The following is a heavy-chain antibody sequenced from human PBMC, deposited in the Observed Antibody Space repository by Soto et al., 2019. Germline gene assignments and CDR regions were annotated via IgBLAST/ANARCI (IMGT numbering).Heavy chain of an antibody. J-gene: IGHJ5*02. Sequence: QVTLKESGPVVVKPTETLTLTCTVSGFSLSHARVGVSWIRQPPGKALEWLAHIFSNDEKSYSTSLKNRLTISKDTSKSQVVLTMTNVDPVDSGTYYCALIKDCSRTACSLAAFDPWGQGTLVTVSS. V-gene: IGHV2-26*01. CDR1: GFSLSHARVG. CDR3: ALIKDCSRTACSLAAFDP. CDR2: IFSNDEK. D-gene: IGHD2-2*01.